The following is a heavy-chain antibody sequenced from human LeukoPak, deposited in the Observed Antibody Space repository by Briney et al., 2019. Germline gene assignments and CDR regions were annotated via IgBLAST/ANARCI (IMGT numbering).Heavy chain of an antibody. D-gene: IGHD4/OR15-4a*01. CDR3: AKGVHQLVYKYGMDV. J-gene: IGHJ6*01. CDR2: VGGSGDTT. V-gene: IGHV3-23*01. CDR1: GFTFNTHA. Sequence: GGSLRLSCAASGFTFNTHAMNWVRQAPGKGLEWVSGVGGSGDTTYYGDSVKGRFTISRDSSKNTLYSQMNSLRAEDTAVYYCAKGVHQLVYKYGMDVWGRGTTVTVSS.